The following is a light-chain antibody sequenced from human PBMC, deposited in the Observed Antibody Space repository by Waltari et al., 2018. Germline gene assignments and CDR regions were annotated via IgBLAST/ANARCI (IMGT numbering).Light chain of an antibody. CDR3: MQATHWPLT. CDR2: KVS. J-gene: IGKJ1*01. Sequence: QSLVDSDGKTFFNWFQQRPGKAPRRLIYKVSHRDSGVPDRFSGSGSGTDFTLKISRVEAEDVGVYYCMQATHWPLTFGQGTKVEIK. CDR1: QSLVDSDGKTF. V-gene: IGKV2-30*01.